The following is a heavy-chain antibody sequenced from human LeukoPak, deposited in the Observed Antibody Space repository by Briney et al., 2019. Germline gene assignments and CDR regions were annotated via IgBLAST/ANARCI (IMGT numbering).Heavy chain of an antibody. V-gene: IGHV4-59*01. J-gene: IGHJ3*02. CDR1: GGSISSYY. D-gene: IGHD3-10*01. CDR3: ARDLVYYGSGKNAFDI. Sequence: SETLSLTCTVSGGSISSYYWSWIRQPPGKGLEWIGYIYYSGSTNYNPSLKSRVTISVDTSKNQFSLKLSSVTAADTAVYYCARDLVYYGSGKNAFDIWGQGTMVTVSS. CDR2: IYYSGST.